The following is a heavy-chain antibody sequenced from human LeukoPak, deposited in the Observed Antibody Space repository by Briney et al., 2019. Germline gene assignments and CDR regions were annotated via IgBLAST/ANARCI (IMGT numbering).Heavy chain of an antibody. V-gene: IGHV5-51*01. J-gene: IGHJ3*02. CDR2: IYPGDSDT. Sequence: GESLKISCKGSGYSFTNYWIAWVRQVPGKGLEWMGIIYPGDSDTKYSPSFQGQVTISADKSISTAYLQWSSLKASDTAMYYCARLGYCTNGVCYKTHLEGFAFDIWGQGTMVTVSS. D-gene: IGHD2-8*01. CDR3: ARLGYCTNGVCYKTHLEGFAFDI. CDR1: GYSFTNYW.